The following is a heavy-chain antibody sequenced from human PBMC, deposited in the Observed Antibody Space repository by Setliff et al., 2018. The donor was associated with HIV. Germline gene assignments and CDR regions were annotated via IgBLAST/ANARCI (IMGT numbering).Heavy chain of an antibody. J-gene: IGHJ5*02. Sequence: GVLRLSCVASGFSVSDYWMIWVRQAPGKGLEWLANINQDGSEQNSADSLKGRFSVSKDNAKNFLSLQMNSLRAEDTAVYYCARGGAIGVSVGATWGQGTLVTVSS. CDR1: GFSVSDYW. CDR3: ARGGAIGVSVGAT. CDR2: INQDGSEQ. D-gene: IGHD2-15*01. V-gene: IGHV3-7*01.